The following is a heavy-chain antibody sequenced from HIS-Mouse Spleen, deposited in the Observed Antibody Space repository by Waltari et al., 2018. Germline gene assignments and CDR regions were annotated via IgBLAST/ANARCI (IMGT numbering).Heavy chain of an antibody. D-gene: IGHD6-6*01. CDR1: GLTFRSHA. V-gene: IGHV3-30-3*01. CDR3: ASHHIAALDY. J-gene: IGHJ4*02. CDR2: ISDDGSNK. Sequence: QVQLVESGGGVVQPGRSLRLSCAASGLTFRSHARPGVRQAPGKGLEWVAVISDDGSNKYYADSVKGRFTISRDNSKNTLYLQMNSLRAEDTAVYYCASHHIAALDYWGQGTLVTVSS.